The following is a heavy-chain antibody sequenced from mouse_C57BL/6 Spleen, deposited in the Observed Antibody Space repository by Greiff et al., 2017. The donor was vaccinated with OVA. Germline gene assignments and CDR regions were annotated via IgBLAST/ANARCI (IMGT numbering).Heavy chain of an antibody. Sequence: VQLQQSGAELMKPGASVKLSCKATGYTFTGYWIEWVKQRPGHGLEWIGEILPGSGSTNYNEKFKGKATLTADTSSNTAYMQLSSLTTEDSAIYDCARRGNYVGYAMDYWGQGTSVTVSS. D-gene: IGHD2-1*01. CDR2: ILPGSGST. CDR1: GYTFTGYW. V-gene: IGHV1-9*01. J-gene: IGHJ4*01. CDR3: ARRGNYVGYAMDY.